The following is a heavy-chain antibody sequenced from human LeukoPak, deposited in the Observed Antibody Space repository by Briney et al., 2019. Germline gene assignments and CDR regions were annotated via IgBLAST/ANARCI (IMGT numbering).Heavy chain of an antibody. V-gene: IGHV1-18*01. D-gene: IGHD3-22*01. CDR1: GYTFTSYG. CDR3: ARVPHYYDSSGYFGY. J-gene: IGHJ4*02. Sequence: GASVKVSRKASGYTFTSYGISWVRQAPGQGLEWMGWISAYNGNTNYAQKLQGRVTMTTDTSTSTAYMELRSLRSDDTAVYYCARVPHYYDSSGYFGYWGQGTLVTVSS. CDR2: ISAYNGNT.